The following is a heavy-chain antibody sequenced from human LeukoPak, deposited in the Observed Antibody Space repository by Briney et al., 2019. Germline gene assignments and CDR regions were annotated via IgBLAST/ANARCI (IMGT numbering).Heavy chain of an antibody. CDR3: TSGYSRDYYYYYMDV. D-gene: IGHD6-13*01. J-gene: IGHJ6*03. Sequence: GGSLRLSCAASGFTFSSYAMHWVRQAPGKGLEWVAVISYDGSNKYYADSVKGRFTISRDNSKSTLYLQMNSLRAEDTAVYYCTSGYSRDYYYYYMDVWGKGTTVTVSS. CDR2: ISYDGSNK. CDR1: GFTFSSYA. V-gene: IGHV3-30*04.